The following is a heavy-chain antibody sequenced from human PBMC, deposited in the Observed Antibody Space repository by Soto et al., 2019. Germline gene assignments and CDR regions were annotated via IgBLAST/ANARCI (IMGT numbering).Heavy chain of an antibody. CDR3: AKEINKRGQFDY. Sequence: PGGSLRLSCAASGFTFSSYAMSWVRQAPGKGLEWVSAISGRGGSTYYADSVKGRFTISRDNSKNTLYLQMSSLRAEDTAVYYGAKEINKRGQFDYWDQETLVTISS. V-gene: IGHV3-23*01. J-gene: IGHJ4*02. CDR1: GFTFSSYA. CDR2: ISGRGGST.